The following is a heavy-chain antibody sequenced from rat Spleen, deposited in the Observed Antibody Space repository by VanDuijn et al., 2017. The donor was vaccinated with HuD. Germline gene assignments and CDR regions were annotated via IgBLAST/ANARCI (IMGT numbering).Heavy chain of an antibody. CDR1: GFTFSDFY. V-gene: IGHV5-20*01. J-gene: IGHJ4*01. D-gene: IGHD4-1*01. CDR3: TRPIRTTGVMDA. Sequence: EVQLVESGGGLVQPGRSLKLSCAVSGFTFSDFYMAWVRQTPTKGLEWVASISFEGGDTDYGDSVKGRFTISRDNAKNILYLQMNSLRSEDTATYYCTRPIRTTGVMDAWGQGASVTVSS. CDR2: ISFEGGDT.